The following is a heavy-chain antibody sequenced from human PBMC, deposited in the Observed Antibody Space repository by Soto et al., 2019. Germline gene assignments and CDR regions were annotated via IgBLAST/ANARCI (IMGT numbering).Heavy chain of an antibody. J-gene: IGHJ1*01. CDR2: ISGSGGST. D-gene: IGHD3-22*01. Sequence: PGGSLRLSCAASGFTFSSYAMSWVRQAPGKGLEWVSAISGSGGSTYYADSVKGRFTISRDNSKNTLYLQMNSLRAEDTAVYYCAKDLGITGSSGYYYQAEYLKHWGQGTMVTVYS. CDR3: AKDLGITGSSGYYYQAEYLKH. CDR1: GFTFSSYA. V-gene: IGHV3-23*01.